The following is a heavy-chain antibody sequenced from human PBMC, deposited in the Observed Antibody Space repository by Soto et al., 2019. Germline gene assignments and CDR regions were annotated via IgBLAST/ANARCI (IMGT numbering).Heavy chain of an antibody. V-gene: IGHV3-33*01. CDR2: IWYDGSNK. J-gene: IGHJ4*02. CDR1: GFTFSSYG. D-gene: IGHD3-22*01. CDR3: ARDLGQNYYDSSGARGPVD. Sequence: GGSLRLSCASSGFTFSSYGMHLVRQAPGKGLEWVAVIWYDGSNKYYADSVKGRFTISRDNSKNTLYLQMNSLRAEDTAVYYCARDLGQNYYDSSGARGPVDWGQGTLVTVSS.